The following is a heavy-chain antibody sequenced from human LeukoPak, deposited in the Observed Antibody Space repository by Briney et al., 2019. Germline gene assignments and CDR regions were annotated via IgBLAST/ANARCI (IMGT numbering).Heavy chain of an antibody. CDR2: ISGSGGST. Sequence: GGSLRLSCAASGFTFSSYAMSWVRQAPGKGLEWVSTISGSGGSTYCADSVKGRFTISRDNSKNTLYLQMNSLRAEDTAVYYCAKDTTQWLPTYFDYWGQGTLVTVSS. J-gene: IGHJ4*02. CDR3: AKDTTQWLPTYFDY. V-gene: IGHV3-23*01. CDR1: GFTFSSYA. D-gene: IGHD6-19*01.